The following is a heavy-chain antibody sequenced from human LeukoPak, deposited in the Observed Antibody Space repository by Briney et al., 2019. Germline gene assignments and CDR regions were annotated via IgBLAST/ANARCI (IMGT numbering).Heavy chain of an antibody. CDR3: AKSADSDGFYPDY. D-gene: IGHD3-22*01. Sequence: GGSLRLSCAASGFTLSTYAMSWVRQAPGKGLEWVSAITSGGSTYYADSVKGRFTISRDNSKNTLYLQMNSLRAEDTAVYYCAKSADSDGFYPDYWGQGALVTVSS. CDR1: GFTLSTYA. V-gene: IGHV3-23*01. CDR2: ITSGGST. J-gene: IGHJ4*02.